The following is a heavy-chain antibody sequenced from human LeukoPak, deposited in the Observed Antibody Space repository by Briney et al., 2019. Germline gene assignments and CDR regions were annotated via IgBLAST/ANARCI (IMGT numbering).Heavy chain of an antibody. CDR2: IYYSGST. V-gene: IGHV4-39*01. CDR3: ARNRYYYGSGSYGVPNWFDP. CDR1: GGSIDSNSYY. D-gene: IGHD3-10*01. J-gene: IGHJ5*02. Sequence: PSETLSLTCTVSGGSIDSNSYYWGWIRQPPGKGLEWIGNIYYSGSTYYNPSLKSRVTISVDTSKNQFSLKLSSVTAADTAVYYCARNRYYYGSGSYGVPNWFDPWGQGTLVTDSS.